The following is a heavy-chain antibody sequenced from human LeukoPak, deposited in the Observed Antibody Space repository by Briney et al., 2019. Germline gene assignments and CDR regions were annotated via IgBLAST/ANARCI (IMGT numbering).Heavy chain of an antibody. Sequence: PGGSLRLSCAASGFTFSSYGMHWVRQAPGKGLEWVAVISYDGSNKYYADSVKGRFTISRDNSKNTLYLQVNSLRAEDTAVYYCAKAGIGYYDSSGYCDYWGQGTLVTVSS. CDR1: GFTFSSYG. J-gene: IGHJ4*02. CDR3: AKAGIGYYDSSGYCDY. D-gene: IGHD3-22*01. V-gene: IGHV3-30*18. CDR2: ISYDGSNK.